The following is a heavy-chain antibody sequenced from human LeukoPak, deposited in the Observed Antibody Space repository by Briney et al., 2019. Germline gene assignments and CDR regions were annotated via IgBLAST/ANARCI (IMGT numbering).Heavy chain of an antibody. D-gene: IGHD1-1*01. Sequence: SETLSLTCAVYGGSFSGYYWTWIRQPPGKGLEWIGEIHYSGSATYNPSLESRVTISVDTSKNQFSLKLSSVTAADTAVYYCARGIWNPRPTLFDYWGQGTLVTVSS. CDR1: GGSFSGYY. CDR3: ARGIWNPRPTLFDY. V-gene: IGHV4-34*01. J-gene: IGHJ4*02. CDR2: IHYSGSA.